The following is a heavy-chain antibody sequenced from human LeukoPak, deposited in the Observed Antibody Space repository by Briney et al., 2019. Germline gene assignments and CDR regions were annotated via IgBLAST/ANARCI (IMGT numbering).Heavy chain of an antibody. CDR1: GFTFSSYA. V-gene: IGHV3-23*01. CDR3: AKDWSSGLGNAFDI. D-gene: IGHD6-19*01. J-gene: IGHJ3*02. Sequence: GGSLRLSCAASGFTFSSYAMSWVRQAPGKGLEWVSAISGSGGSTYYADSVKGRFTISRDNAKNSLYLQMNSLRAEDTALYYCAKDWSSGLGNAFDIWGQGTMVTVSS. CDR2: ISGSGGST.